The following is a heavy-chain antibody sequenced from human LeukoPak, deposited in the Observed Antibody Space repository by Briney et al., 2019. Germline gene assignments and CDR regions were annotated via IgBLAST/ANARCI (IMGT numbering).Heavy chain of an antibody. CDR1: GFTFSSYE. CDR3: ARDGPYDFWSGYQSEYYYYMDV. J-gene: IGHJ6*03. V-gene: IGHV3-23*01. Sequence: GGSLRLSCAASGFTFSSYEMNWVRQAPGKGLEWVSAISGSGGSTYYADSVKGRFTISRDNSKNTLYLQMNSLRAEDTAVYYCARDGPYDFWSGYQSEYYYYMDVWGKGTTVTVSS. D-gene: IGHD3-3*01. CDR2: ISGSGGST.